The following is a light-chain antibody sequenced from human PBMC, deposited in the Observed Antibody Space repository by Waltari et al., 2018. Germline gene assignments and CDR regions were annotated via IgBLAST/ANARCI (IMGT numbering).Light chain of an antibody. CDR2: EGS. J-gene: IGLJ3*02. Sequence: QSALTQPASVSGSPGQSITISCTGTSSDVGSYNLFPWYQQHPGKAPKLMIYEGSKRPSGVSNRFSGSKSGNTASLTISGLQAEDEADYYCCSYAGSRTDWVFGGGTKLTVL. V-gene: IGLV2-23*01. CDR1: SSDVGSYNL. CDR3: CSYAGSRTDWV.